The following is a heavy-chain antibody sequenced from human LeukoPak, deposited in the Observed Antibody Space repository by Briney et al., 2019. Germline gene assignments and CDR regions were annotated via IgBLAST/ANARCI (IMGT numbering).Heavy chain of an antibody. Sequence: ETLSLTCTVSGGSISSYYWSWIRQPPGKGLEWIGYIYYSGSTNYNPFLKSRVTISVDTSKNQSSLKLSSVTAAVTAVYYCARGSGYYGSGSPAYYFDYWGQGTLVTVSS. D-gene: IGHD3-10*01. CDR2: IYYSGST. J-gene: IGHJ4*02. CDR3: ARGSGYYGSGSPAYYFDY. V-gene: IGHV4-59*01. CDR1: GGSISSYY.